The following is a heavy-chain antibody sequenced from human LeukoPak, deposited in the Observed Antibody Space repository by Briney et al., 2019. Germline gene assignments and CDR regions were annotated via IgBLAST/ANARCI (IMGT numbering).Heavy chain of an antibody. Sequence: PSETLSLTCTVSGGSINSYYWSWIRQPPGKGLEWIGYIYYSGSTNYNPSLKSRVTISVDTSKNQFSLKLSSVTAADTAVYYCARQGAFDPWGQGTLVTVSS. V-gene: IGHV4-59*08. CDR1: GGSINSYY. J-gene: IGHJ5*02. D-gene: IGHD1-26*01. CDR2: IYYSGST. CDR3: ARQGAFDP.